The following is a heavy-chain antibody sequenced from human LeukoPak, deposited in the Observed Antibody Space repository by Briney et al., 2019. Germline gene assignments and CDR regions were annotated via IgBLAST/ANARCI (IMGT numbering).Heavy chain of an antibody. Sequence: SETLSLTCTVSGGSISSSSYYWGWIRQPPGKGLEWIGSIYYSRSTYYNPSLKSRVTISVDTSKNQFSLKLSSVTAADTAVYYCARGEAAAAADWYFDLWGRGTLVTVSS. V-gene: IGHV4-39*07. CDR1: GGSISSSSYY. CDR2: IYYSRST. D-gene: IGHD6-13*01. CDR3: ARGEAAAAADWYFDL. J-gene: IGHJ2*01.